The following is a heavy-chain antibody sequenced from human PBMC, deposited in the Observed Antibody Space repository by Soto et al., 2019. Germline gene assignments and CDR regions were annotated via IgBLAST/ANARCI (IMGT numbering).Heavy chain of an antibody. Sequence: GGSLRLSCAASGFTFSSYGMHWVRQAPGKGLEWVAVISYDGSNKYYADSVKGRFTISRDNSKNTLYLQMNSLRAEDTAVYYCAKSIGGYCSGGSCYNFDYWGQGTLVTVSS. CDR2: ISYDGSNK. CDR3: AKSIGGYCSGGSCYNFDY. CDR1: GFTFSSYG. V-gene: IGHV3-30*18. D-gene: IGHD2-15*01. J-gene: IGHJ4*02.